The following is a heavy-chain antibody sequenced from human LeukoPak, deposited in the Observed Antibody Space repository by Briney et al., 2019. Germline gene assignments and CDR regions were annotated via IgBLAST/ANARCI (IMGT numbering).Heavy chain of an antibody. D-gene: IGHD2-15*01. V-gene: IGHV3-30*02. Sequence: GGSLRLSCAASGFSFSSSGMHCVSQAAGEGLEWVAFIRFDGSNKYYAGCVKGRFTISRDNSKNTLYLQMNRLRAEDTAVYYCAKGSVADGYYYMDVWGKGTTVTVSS. CDR3: AKGSVADGYYYMDV. J-gene: IGHJ6*03. CDR2: IRFDGSNK. CDR1: GFSFSSSG.